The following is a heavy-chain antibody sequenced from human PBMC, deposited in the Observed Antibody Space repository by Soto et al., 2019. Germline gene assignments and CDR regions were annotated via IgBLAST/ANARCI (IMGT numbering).Heavy chain of an antibody. D-gene: IGHD6-13*01. CDR2: ISYDGSNK. J-gene: IGHJ5*02. CDR3: AKDPMIGYSSSWSRFDP. V-gene: IGHV3-30*18. CDR1: GFTFSSYG. Sequence: QVQLVESGGGVVQPGRSLRLSCAASGFTFSSYGMHWVRQAPGKGLEWVAVISYDGSNKNYADSVKGRFTISRDNSKNTLYLQMNSLRAEDTAVYYCAKDPMIGYSSSWSRFDPWGQGTLVTVSS.